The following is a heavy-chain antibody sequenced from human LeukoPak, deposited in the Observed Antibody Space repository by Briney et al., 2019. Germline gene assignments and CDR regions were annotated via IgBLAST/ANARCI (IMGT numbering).Heavy chain of an antibody. CDR3: ARDPGPPHDVFDY. CDR2: IYYSGST. Sequence: SETLSLTCAVSGGSISSHYWSWIRQPPGKGLEWIGYIYYSGSTYYNPSLKSRVTISVDTSKNQFSLKLSSVTAADTAVYYCARDPGPPHDVFDYWGQGTLVTVSS. D-gene: IGHD2-8*02. J-gene: IGHJ4*02. V-gene: IGHV4-59*11. CDR1: GGSISSHY.